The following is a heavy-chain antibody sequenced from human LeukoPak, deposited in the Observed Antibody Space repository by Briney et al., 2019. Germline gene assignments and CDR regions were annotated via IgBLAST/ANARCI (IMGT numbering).Heavy chain of an antibody. Sequence: SETLSLTCSVSGGSISSDYWSWIRQPPGKGLEWIGYIYYNASTNYDPSLKSRVTISVDTSKNQFSLKLSSVTAADTAVYYCARDWFSTMVRGVIIPTPGAFDIWGQGTMVTVSS. CDR1: GGSISSDY. CDR3: ARDWFSTMVRGVIIPTPGAFDI. D-gene: IGHD3-10*01. J-gene: IGHJ3*02. CDR2: IYYNAST. V-gene: IGHV4-59*01.